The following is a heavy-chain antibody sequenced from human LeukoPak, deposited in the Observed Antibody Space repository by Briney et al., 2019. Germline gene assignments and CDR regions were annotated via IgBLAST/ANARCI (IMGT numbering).Heavy chain of an antibody. CDR1: GFTFSSYA. J-gene: IGHJ4*02. D-gene: IGHD1-26*01. CDR3: ARDRFRYSGSYYVGYFDY. Sequence: GGSLRLSCAASGFTFSSYAMHWVRQAPGKGLEWVAVISYDGSNKYYADSVKGRFTISRDNSKNTLYLQMNSLRAEDTAVYYCARDRFRYSGSYYVGYFDYWGQGTLVTVSS. CDR2: ISYDGSNK. V-gene: IGHV3-30-3*01.